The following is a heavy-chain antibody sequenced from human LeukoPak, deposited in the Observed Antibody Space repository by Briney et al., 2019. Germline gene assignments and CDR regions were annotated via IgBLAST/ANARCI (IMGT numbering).Heavy chain of an antibody. Sequence: PGGSLRLSCAASGFTFSTYAMSWVRQAPGKGLEWVSAISGSGDSTYYADSVKGRFTISRDNSKNTMSVQMDDLRAEDTAVYYCTRYNNDHFDYWGQGTLVTVSS. D-gene: IGHD1-14*01. V-gene: IGHV3-23*01. CDR3: TRYNNDHFDY. J-gene: IGHJ4*02. CDR2: ISGSGDST. CDR1: GFTFSTYA.